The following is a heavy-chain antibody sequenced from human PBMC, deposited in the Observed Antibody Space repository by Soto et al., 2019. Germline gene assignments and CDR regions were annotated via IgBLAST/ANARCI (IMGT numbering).Heavy chain of an antibody. D-gene: IGHD5-12*01. CDR1: GGTFSSYA. V-gene: IGHV1-69*13. Sequence: ASVKVSCKASGGTFSSYAISWVRQAPGQGLEWMGGIIPIFGTANYAQKFQGRVTITADESTSTAYMELSSLRSEDTAVYYCASTHRRATGAFDIWGQGTMVTVSS. CDR3: ASTHRRATGAFDI. CDR2: IIPIFGTA. J-gene: IGHJ3*02.